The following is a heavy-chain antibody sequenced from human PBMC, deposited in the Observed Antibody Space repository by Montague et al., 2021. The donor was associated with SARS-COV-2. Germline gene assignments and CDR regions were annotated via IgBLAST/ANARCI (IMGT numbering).Heavy chain of an antibody. V-gene: IGHV3-23*01. CDR1: GFTFSNSA. D-gene: IGHD3-10*01. J-gene: IGHJ6*02. CDR3: AKDSYYYGLGYGMDV. CDR2: ISDSDSGT. Sequence: SLRLSCAASGFTFSNSAMNWVRQAPGKGLEWVSGISDSDSGTHYADSVKGRFTISRDNSKNVLYLQMNSLRAEDTALYYCAKDSYYYGLGYGMDVWGQGTTVTVSS.